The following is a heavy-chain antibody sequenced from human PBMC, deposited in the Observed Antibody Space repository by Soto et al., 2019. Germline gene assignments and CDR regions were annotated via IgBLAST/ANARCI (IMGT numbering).Heavy chain of an antibody. Sequence: GGSLRLSCSASGFTFSSYAMHWVRQAPGKGLEYVSAISSNGGSTYYADSVKGRFTISRDNSKNTLYLQMSSLRAEDTAVYYCVKDSGRFREVTDSRSWFDPWGQGTLVTVSS. J-gene: IGHJ5*02. V-gene: IGHV3-64D*06. CDR3: VKDSGRFREVTDSRSWFDP. CDR2: ISSNGGST. D-gene: IGHD3-10*01. CDR1: GFTFSSYA.